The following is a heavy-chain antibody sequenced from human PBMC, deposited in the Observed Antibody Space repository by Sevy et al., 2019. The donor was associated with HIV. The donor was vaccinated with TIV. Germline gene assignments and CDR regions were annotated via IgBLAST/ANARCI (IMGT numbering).Heavy chain of an antibody. J-gene: IGHJ3*01. D-gene: IGHD5-12*01. CDR3: ARDVEMATIYGFAYAFDV. Sequence: SETLSLTCTVSGGSISSYYWSWIRQPAGKGLEWIGRIYTTGSTNYNPSLKSRVTMSVDTSKNQFSLKLSSVTAADTAVYYCARDVEMATIYGFAYAFDVWGQGTMVTVSS. V-gene: IGHV4-4*07. CDR1: GGSISSYY. CDR2: IYTTGST.